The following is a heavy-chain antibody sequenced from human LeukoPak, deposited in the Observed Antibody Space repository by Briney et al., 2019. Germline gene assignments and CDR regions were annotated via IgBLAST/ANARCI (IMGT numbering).Heavy chain of an antibody. CDR1: GFTFSDYW. J-gene: IGHJ4*02. Sequence: GSLRLSCAVSGFTFSDYWMSWVRQAPGKGLEGVANIKRDGSEKYYMDSVKGRFTISRDNAKNSLYLQIHSLRPEDTAVFYCVRMNRILPLGGLGYWGQGTLVTVSS. V-gene: IGHV3-7*01. CDR2: IKRDGSEK. D-gene: IGHD2-15*01. CDR3: VRMNRILPLGGLGY.